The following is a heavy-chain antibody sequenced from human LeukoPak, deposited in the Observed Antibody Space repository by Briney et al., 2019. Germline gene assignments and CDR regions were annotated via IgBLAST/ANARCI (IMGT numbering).Heavy chain of an antibody. D-gene: IGHD3-22*01. J-gene: IGHJ3*02. CDR3: AKSNGYGLIDI. CDR1: GGSISSYY. Sequence: SETLSLTCTVSGGSISSYYWSWIRQPPGKGLKWIGYIFYSGSTYYSPSLKSRVTISLDTSRNQFSLKLNSVTAADTAVYYCAKSNGYGLIDIWGQGTMVTVSS. CDR2: IFYSGST. V-gene: IGHV4-59*12.